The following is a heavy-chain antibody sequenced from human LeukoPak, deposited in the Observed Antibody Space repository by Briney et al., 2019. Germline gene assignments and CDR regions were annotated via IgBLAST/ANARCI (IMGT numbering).Heavy chain of an antibody. Sequence: PSETLSLTCAVYGGSFSGYYWSWIRQPPGKGLEWIGEINHSGSTNYNPSLKSRVTISVDTSKNQFSLKLSSVTAADTAVYYCARYHSSGWYGDWFDPWGQGTLVTVSS. CDR2: INHSGST. D-gene: IGHD6-19*01. CDR3: ARYHSSGWYGDWFDP. J-gene: IGHJ5*02. V-gene: IGHV4-34*01. CDR1: GGSFSGYY.